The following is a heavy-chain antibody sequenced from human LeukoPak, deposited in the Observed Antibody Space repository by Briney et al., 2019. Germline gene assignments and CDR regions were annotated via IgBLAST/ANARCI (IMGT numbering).Heavy chain of an antibody. CDR2: INPNSGGT. CDR3: ARSYDFWSGPPFDP. Sequence: GASVKVSCKASGYTFTGPYMHWVRQAPGPGLEWMGWINPNSGGTKYAQKFQGRVTLTRDTSISTAYMELSRLRCDDTAVYYCARSYDFWSGPPFDPWGQGTLVTVSS. J-gene: IGHJ5*02. V-gene: IGHV1-2*02. D-gene: IGHD3-3*01. CDR1: GYTFTGPY.